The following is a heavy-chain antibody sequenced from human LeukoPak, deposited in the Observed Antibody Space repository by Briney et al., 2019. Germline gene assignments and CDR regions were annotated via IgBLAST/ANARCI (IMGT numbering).Heavy chain of an antibody. CDR2: TNHSGST. V-gene: IGHV4-34*01. CDR1: GGSFSGYY. Sequence: SETLSLTCAVYGGSFSGYYWSWIRQPPGKGLEWIGETNHSGSTNYNPSLKSRVTISVDTSKNQFSLKLSSVTAADTAVYYCARDVRTVPYYYYGMDVWGQGTTVTVSS. J-gene: IGHJ6*02. D-gene: IGHD4-17*01. CDR3: ARDVRTVPYYYYGMDV.